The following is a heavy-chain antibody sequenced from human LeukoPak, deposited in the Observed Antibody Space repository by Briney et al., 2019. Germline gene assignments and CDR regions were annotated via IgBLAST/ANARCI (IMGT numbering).Heavy chain of an antibody. CDR2: IGSAGYT. Sequence: GGSLRLSCEVSGFTFDNNDMHWVRQTTGKGLEWVSAIGSAGYTYYADSVRGRFSITRDNAKQSLYLQMNSLRVEDTAVYHCVRQPDSARYGFDYWGRGTQVTVSS. J-gene: IGHJ4*02. CDR3: VRQPDSARYGFDY. D-gene: IGHD1-14*01. V-gene: IGHV3-13*01. CDR1: GFTFDNND.